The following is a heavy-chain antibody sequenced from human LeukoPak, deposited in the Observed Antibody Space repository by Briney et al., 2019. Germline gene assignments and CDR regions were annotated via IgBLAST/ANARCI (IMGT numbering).Heavy chain of an antibody. J-gene: IGHJ5*02. D-gene: IGHD3-22*01. V-gene: IGHV1-18*01. CDR1: GYTFTTYG. CDR3: ARDWAPKRSYYYDSSGYYGNWFDP. CDR2: ISAYNGNT. Sequence: ASVKVSCKASGYTFTTYGISWVRQAPGQGLEWMGWISAYNGNTNYAQKFQGRVTITADESTSTAYMELSSLRSEDTAVYYCARDWAPKRSYYYDSSGYYGNWFDPWGQGTLVTVSS.